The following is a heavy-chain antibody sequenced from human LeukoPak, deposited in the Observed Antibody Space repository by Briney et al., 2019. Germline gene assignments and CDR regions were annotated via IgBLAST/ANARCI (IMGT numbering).Heavy chain of an antibody. CDR1: GLTVSSDY. D-gene: IGHD3/OR15-3a*01. Sequence: GGSLRLSCAASGLTVSSDYMSWVRQAPGRGLEWVANIKEDGTETSYVGSVKGRFTISRDNAKNSLYLQMNSLRAEDTALYYCARDEFGPLAFWGRGTLVTVSS. V-gene: IGHV3-7*05. J-gene: IGHJ4*02. CDR3: ARDEFGPLAF. CDR2: IKEDGTET.